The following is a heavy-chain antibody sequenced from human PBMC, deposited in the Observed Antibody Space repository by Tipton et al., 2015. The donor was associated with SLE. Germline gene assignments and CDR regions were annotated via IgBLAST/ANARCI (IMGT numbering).Heavy chain of an antibody. CDR3: ARDSCSSATCYYFDY. Sequence: TLSLTCTVSGGSISSYYWSWIRQPPGKGLEWIGYIYYSGSTNYNPSLKSRVTISLDTSKNQFSLKLSSVTAADTAVYYCARDSCSSATCYYFDYWGQGIPVTVSS. D-gene: IGHD2-2*01. J-gene: IGHJ4*02. V-gene: IGHV4-59*12. CDR1: GGSISSYY. CDR2: IYYSGST.